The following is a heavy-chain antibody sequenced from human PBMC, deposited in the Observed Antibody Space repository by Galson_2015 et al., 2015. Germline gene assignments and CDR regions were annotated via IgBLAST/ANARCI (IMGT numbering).Heavy chain of an antibody. Sequence: SLRLSCAASGFTFSSSSMNWVRQAPGKGLEWVSYISSSSSTAYYADSVKGRFTISRDNAKNSLYLQMNSLRAEDTAVYYCARDQVSMVRRVTIKVTYYTMDVWGQGTKVTVSS. CDR3: ARDQVSMVRRVTIKVTYYTMDV. CDR2: ISSSSSTA. V-gene: IGHV3-48*01. CDR1: GFTFSSSS. D-gene: IGHD3-10*01. J-gene: IGHJ6*02.